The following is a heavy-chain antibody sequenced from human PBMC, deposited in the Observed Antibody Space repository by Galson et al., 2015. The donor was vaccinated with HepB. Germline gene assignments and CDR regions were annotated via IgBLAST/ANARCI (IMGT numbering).Heavy chain of an antibody. CDR3: ARSPKYNYGQTLGY. V-gene: IGHV5-10-1*01. CDR2: IAPSDSYT. Sequence: QSGAEVKKPGESLRISCTGSGYSFTRYWINWVRQMPGKGLELMGRIAPSDSYTKYSPSFQGHVTISADKSINTAYLQWSSLKASDTAMYYCARSPKYNYGQTLGYWGQGTLVTVSS. J-gene: IGHJ4*02. D-gene: IGHD5-18*01. CDR1: GYSFTRYW.